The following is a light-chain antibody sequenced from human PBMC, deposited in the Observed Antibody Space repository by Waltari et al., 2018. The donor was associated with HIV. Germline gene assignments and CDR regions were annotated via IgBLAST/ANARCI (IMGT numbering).Light chain of an antibody. CDR3: QQRRAFPPT. J-gene: IGKJ4*01. Sequence: EIVMTQSPATLSLSPGERATISCRASENLASFLGWFQQKPGQPPKLLVYNGSERATGISSRFTGSGSGTDFTLTITSLEPEDFAFYFCQQRRAFPPTFGGGTKVEIK. CDR2: NGS. CDR1: ENLASF. V-gene: IGKV3-11*01.